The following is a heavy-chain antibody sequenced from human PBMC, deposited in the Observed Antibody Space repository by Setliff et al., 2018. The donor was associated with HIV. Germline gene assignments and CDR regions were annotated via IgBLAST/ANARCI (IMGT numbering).Heavy chain of an antibody. CDR1: GYKLTELS. J-gene: IGHJ4*02. CDR2: VHPEHGET. CDR3: ATFYKRTGTTSFDY. D-gene: IGHD1-7*01. Sequence: ASVKVSCKVSGYKLTELSMHWVRQAPGKGLEWMGGVHPEHGETIYAQKFEDRVTMTEATSTGTAYMELSSLTSEDTAVYFCATFYKRTGTTSFDYWGQGTLVTVSS. V-gene: IGHV1-24*01.